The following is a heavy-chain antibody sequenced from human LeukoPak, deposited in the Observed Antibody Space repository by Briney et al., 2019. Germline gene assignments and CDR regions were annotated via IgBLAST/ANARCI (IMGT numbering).Heavy chain of an antibody. V-gene: IGHV4-34*01. J-gene: IGHJ1*01. CDR1: GESFSGYY. CDR2: INHSGST. Sequence: SETLSLTCAVYGESFSGYYWSWIRQPPGKGLEWIGEINHSGSTNYNPSFKSRVTISVDTSKNQFSLKLSSVTAADTAVYYCARHSSGWYARYFQHWGQGTLVTVSS. CDR3: ARHSSGWYARYFQH. D-gene: IGHD6-19*01.